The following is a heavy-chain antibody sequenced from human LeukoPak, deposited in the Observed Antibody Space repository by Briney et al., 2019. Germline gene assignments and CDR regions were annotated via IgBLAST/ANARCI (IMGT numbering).Heavy chain of an antibody. CDR2: INHSGST. D-gene: IGHD5-18*01. Sequence: KPSETLSLTCAVYGGSFSGYYWSWIRQPPGKGLEWIGEINHSGSTNYNPSLKSRVTISVDTSKNQFSLKLSSVTAADTAVYYCARGYVDTAMVRGMDVWGQGTTVTVSS. J-gene: IGHJ6*02. V-gene: IGHV4-34*01. CDR1: GGSFSGYY. CDR3: ARGYVDTAMVRGMDV.